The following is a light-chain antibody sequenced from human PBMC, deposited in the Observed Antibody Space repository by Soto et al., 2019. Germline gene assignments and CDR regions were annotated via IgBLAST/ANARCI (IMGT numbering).Light chain of an antibody. Sequence: EIVLTQSPATLSLSPGERATLSCRASQLVNSYLAWYQHRPGQAPRLLIYDASYRAPGIPTRFSGSGSGTDFTLTISSLEPEDFAVYYCQQRFKWPPRFTFGGGTKLEIK. V-gene: IGKV3-11*01. J-gene: IGKJ4*01. CDR1: QLVNSY. CDR3: QQRFKWPPRFT. CDR2: DAS.